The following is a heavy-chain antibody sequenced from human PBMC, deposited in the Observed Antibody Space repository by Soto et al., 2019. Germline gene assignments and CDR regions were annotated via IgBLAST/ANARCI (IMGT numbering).Heavy chain of an antibody. CDR2: ISYSGST. V-gene: IGHV4-59*08. J-gene: IGHJ6*02. Sequence: SETLSLTCTVSGASISSYYWSWIRQPPGKGLEWIGYISYSGSTNYNPSLKSRVTISVDTSKNQFSLKLSSVTAADTAVYYCARSPDSSGYYPRWYYYGMDVWGQGTTVTVSS. D-gene: IGHD3-22*01. CDR1: GASISSYY. CDR3: ARSPDSSGYYPRWYYYGMDV.